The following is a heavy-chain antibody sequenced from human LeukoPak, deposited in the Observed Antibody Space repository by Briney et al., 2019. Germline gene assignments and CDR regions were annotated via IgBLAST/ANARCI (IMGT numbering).Heavy chain of an antibody. Sequence: GESLKISCKGSGYSFTSYWIGWVRQMPGKGLEWMGTIYPGDSDTRYSPSFQGQVTISADKSISTAYLQWSSLKASDTAMYYCARHKSTMVRQSDAFDIWGQGTMVTVSS. CDR2: IYPGDSDT. V-gene: IGHV5-51*01. J-gene: IGHJ3*02. D-gene: IGHD3-10*01. CDR3: ARHKSTMVRQSDAFDI. CDR1: GYSFTSYW.